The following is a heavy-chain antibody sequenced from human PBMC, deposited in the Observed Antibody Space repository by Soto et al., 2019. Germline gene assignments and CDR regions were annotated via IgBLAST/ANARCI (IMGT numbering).Heavy chain of an antibody. V-gene: IGHV4-59*01. D-gene: IGHD5-12*01. CDR2: IYYSGST. Sequence: SETLSLTCTDSGGSSGSYIWSLIRQPPGKGLEWIGYIYYSGSTNYNPSLKSRVTISVDTSKNQFSLKLSSMTAADTAVYYCARDGYNYFDFWGQGTLVTVSS. CDR3: ARDGYNYFDF. J-gene: IGHJ4*02. CDR1: GGSSGSYI.